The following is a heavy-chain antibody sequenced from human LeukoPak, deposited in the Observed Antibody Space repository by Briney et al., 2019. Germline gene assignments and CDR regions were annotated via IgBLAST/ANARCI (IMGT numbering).Heavy chain of an antibody. CDR2: IKQDGSEK. V-gene: IGHV3-7*01. CDR1: GFTFSSYW. Sequence: PGGSLRLSCAASGFTFSSYWMSWVRQAPGKGVEWVANIKQDGSEKYYVDSVKGRFTISRDNAKNSLYLQMNSLRAEDTAVYYCARVWYYYDSSGYYPDYWGQGTLVTVSS. J-gene: IGHJ4*02. CDR3: ARVWYYYDSSGYYPDY. D-gene: IGHD3-22*01.